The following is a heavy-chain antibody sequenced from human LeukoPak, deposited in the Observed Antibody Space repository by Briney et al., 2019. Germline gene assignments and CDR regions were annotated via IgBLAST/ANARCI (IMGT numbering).Heavy chain of an antibody. CDR3: ARELFGMVYATSSF. CDR1: GYTFTSYG. CDR2: ISAYNGNT. J-gene: IGHJ4*02. Sequence: ASVKVSCKASGYTFTSYGISWVRQAPGQGLEWMGWISAYNGNTNYAQKFQGRVTMTRNTSISTAYMELSSLRSDDTAIYYCARELFGMVYATSSFWGQGTLVTVSS. V-gene: IGHV1-18*01. D-gene: IGHD2-8*01.